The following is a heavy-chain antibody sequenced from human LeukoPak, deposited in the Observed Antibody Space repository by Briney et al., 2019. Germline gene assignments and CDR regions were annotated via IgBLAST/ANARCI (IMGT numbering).Heavy chain of an antibody. CDR1: GYTLTELS. CDR2: FDPEDGET. Sequence: GASVKVSCKVSGYTLTELSMHWVRQAPGKGLEWMGGFDPEDGETIYAQKFQGRVTMTEDTSTDTAYMELSSLRSEDTAEYYCAIRTTGDYWSNWFDPWGQGTLVTVSS. V-gene: IGHV1-24*01. CDR3: AIRTTGDYWSNWFDP. D-gene: IGHD4-11*01. J-gene: IGHJ5*02.